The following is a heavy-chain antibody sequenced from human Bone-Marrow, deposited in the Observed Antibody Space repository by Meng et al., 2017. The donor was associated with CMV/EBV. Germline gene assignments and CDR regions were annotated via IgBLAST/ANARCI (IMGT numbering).Heavy chain of an antibody. CDR1: GFTFDDYA. Sequence: GGSLRLSCAASGFTFDDYAMHWVRQAPGKGLEWVSGISWNSGSIGYADSVKGRFTISRDNAKNSLYLQMNSLKTEDTAVYYCTTSVLRYFDWLLYWGQGTLVTVSS. CDR3: TTSVLRYFDWLLY. V-gene: IGHV3-9*01. J-gene: IGHJ4*02. CDR2: ISWNSGSI. D-gene: IGHD3-9*01.